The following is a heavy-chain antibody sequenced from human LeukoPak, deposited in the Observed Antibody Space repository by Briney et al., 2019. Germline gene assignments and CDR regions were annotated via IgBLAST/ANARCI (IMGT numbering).Heavy chain of an antibody. CDR2: IIPIFGTA. CDR3: ARDRDPSQWLVYDY. D-gene: IGHD6-19*01. Sequence: VKVSCKASGGTFSSYTISWVRQAPGQGLEWMGGIIPIFGTANYAQKFQGRVTITADESTSTAYLELSSLRSEDTAVYYCARDRDPSQWLVYDYWGQGTLVTVSS. CDR1: GGTFSSYT. V-gene: IGHV1-69*01. J-gene: IGHJ4*02.